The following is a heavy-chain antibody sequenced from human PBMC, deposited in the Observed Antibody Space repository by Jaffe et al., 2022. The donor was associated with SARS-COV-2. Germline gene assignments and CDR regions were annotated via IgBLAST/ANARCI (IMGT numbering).Heavy chain of an antibody. CDR1: GFTFSSYA. D-gene: IGHD6-13*01. J-gene: IGHJ4*02. V-gene: IGHV3-30-3*01. CDR3: ARDERKGLTGYSSSWYVY. Sequence: QVQLVESGGGVVQPGRSLRLSCAASGFTFSSYAMHWVRQAPGKGLEWVAVISYDGSNKYYADSVKGRFTISRDNSKNTLYLQMNSLRAEDTAVYYCARDERKGLTGYSSSWYVYWGQGTLVTVSS. CDR2: ISYDGSNK.